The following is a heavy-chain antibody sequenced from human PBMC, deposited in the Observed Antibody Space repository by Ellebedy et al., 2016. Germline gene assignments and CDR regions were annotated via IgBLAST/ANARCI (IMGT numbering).Heavy chain of an antibody. CDR2: LPYNGNT. D-gene: IGHD6-19*01. J-gene: IGHJ3*02. V-gene: IGHV4-59*02. Sequence: SETLSLICSVSGGSVSNYYWNWIRQPPGKGLEWIGSLPYNGNTYYNPSLKSRVPMSLNTSTRKLSLKMTPVTAADTAVYFCARAGSDVNGFDIWGQGTLVTVSS. CDR1: GGSVSNYY. CDR3: ARAGSDVNGFDI.